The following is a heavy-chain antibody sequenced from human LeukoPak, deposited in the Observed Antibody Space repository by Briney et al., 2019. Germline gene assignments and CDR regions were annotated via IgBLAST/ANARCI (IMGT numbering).Heavy chain of an antibody. J-gene: IGHJ4*02. Sequence: GGSLRLSCAASGFTLSDYWMHWVRQAPGKGLVWVSRIISDESGTSYADSVKGRFTISRDNAKNTLYLHMNSLRAEDTAVYYCVRELYDILTGSPLDYWGQGTLVTVSP. V-gene: IGHV3-74*01. CDR3: VRELYDILTGSPLDY. D-gene: IGHD3-9*01. CDR1: GFTLSDYW. CDR2: IISDESGT.